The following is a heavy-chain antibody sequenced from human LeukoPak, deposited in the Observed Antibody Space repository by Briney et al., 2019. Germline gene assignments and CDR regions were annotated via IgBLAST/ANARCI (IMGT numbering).Heavy chain of an antibody. CDR3: ARATTNYGDYAILD. CDR1: GGTFSSYA. J-gene: IGHJ4*02. D-gene: IGHD4-17*01. Sequence: SVKVSCKASGGTFSSYAISWVRQAPGQGLEWMGRIIPILGIANYAQKFQGRVTITADKSTSTAYMELSSLRSEDTAVYYCARATTNYGDYAILDWGQGTLVTVSS. V-gene: IGHV1-69*04. CDR2: IIPILGIA.